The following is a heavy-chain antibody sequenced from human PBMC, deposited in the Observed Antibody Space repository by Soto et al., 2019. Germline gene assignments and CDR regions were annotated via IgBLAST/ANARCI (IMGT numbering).Heavy chain of an antibody. D-gene: IGHD1-20*01. V-gene: IGHV1-24*01. Sequence: ASVKVSCKVSGYTLTELSMHWVRQAPGKGLEWMGGFDPEDGETIYAQKFQGRVTMTEDTSTDTAYMELSSLRSEDTAVYYCAIQVANWNADYFDYWGQGTLVTVSS. CDR1: GYTLTELS. CDR2: FDPEDGET. CDR3: AIQVANWNADYFDY. J-gene: IGHJ4*02.